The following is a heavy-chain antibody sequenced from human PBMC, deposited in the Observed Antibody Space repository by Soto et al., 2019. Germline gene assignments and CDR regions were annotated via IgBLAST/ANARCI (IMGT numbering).Heavy chain of an antibody. CDR2: ISSDGSNK. J-gene: IGHJ4*02. D-gene: IGHD1-1*01. CDR3: ASPRLSSDGTTPIDY. V-gene: IGHV3-30-3*01. Sequence: QVQLVESGGGVVQPGRSLRLSCAASGFTFSSYAMHWVRQAPGKGLEWVAVISSDGSNKYYADSVKGRFTISRDNSKNTLYLHMNSLRAEDTAVYYCASPRLSSDGTTPIDYWGQGTLVTVSS. CDR1: GFTFSSYA.